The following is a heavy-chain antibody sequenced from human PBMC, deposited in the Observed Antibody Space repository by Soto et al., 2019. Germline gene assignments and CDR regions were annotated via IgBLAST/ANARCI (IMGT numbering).Heavy chain of an antibody. D-gene: IGHD6-13*01. CDR2: ISGSGGST. J-gene: IGHJ4*02. CDR1: GFSLTSYA. CDR3: QNSAAGYYDY. V-gene: IGHV3-23*01. Sequence: GGARRLSCAASGFSLTSYAMSWVRQDPGKWLESVAAISGSGGSTYYADSVKGRFTTSRDNPNNTLYVHMNSLGAEDTAVYYCQNSAAGYYDYWGQGPLVTVTS.